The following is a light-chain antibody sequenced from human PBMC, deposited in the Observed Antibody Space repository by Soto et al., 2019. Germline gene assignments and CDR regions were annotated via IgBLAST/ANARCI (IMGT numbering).Light chain of an antibody. Sequence: IVLTQSPGTLSLSPGERATLSCRASQIVSSSYLAWYQQKPGQAPRLLIYGASSRATGIPDRFSGSGSGTDFTLTISRLEPEDFAVYYCLQYDTSPFTFGPGTKVDIK. CDR3: LQYDTSPFT. CDR2: GAS. CDR1: QIVSSSY. J-gene: IGKJ3*01. V-gene: IGKV3-20*01.